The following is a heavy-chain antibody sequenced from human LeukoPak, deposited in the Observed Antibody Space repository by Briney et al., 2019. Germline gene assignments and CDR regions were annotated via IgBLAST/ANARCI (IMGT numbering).Heavy chain of an antibody. CDR2: INHSGST. V-gene: IGHV4-34*01. CDR1: GGSFSGYY. D-gene: IGHD3-9*01. Sequence: SETLSLTCALSGGSFSGYYWSWIRQPPGKGLEWSGEINHSGSTNYNPSLKSRVTISVDTSKNQFSLKLSSVTAADTAVYYCARGPGTVLRYFDWLLYFDYWGQGTLVTVSS. CDR3: ARGPGTVLRYFDWLLYFDY. J-gene: IGHJ4*02.